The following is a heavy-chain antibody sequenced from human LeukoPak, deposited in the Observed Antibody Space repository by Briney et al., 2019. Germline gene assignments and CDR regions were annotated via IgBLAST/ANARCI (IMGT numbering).Heavy chain of an antibody. V-gene: IGHV4-59*11. Sequence: SETLSLTCTVSGGSISSHYWSWLRRPPGKGLEWIGYIYYSGSTNYNPSLKSRVTISVDASKNQFSLKLSSVTAADTAVYYCARAVRTYYDFWSGYSLDAFDIWGQGTMVTVSS. CDR1: GGSISSHY. CDR3: ARAVRTYYDFWSGYSLDAFDI. CDR2: IYYSGST. J-gene: IGHJ3*02. D-gene: IGHD3-3*01.